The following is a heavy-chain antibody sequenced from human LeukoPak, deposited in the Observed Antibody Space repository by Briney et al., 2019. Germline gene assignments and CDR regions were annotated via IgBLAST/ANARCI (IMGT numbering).Heavy chain of an antibody. CDR1: GFDFSSNW. Sequence: GGSLRLSCAASGFDFSSNWMHWVRHAPGQGLVWVSRIKGDGISTNYADSVKGRFTISRDNAKSSLYLQMDSLRAEDTAVYYCARAIGKSEGYWGQGTLVTVSS. J-gene: IGHJ4*02. V-gene: IGHV3-74*01. CDR3: ARAIGKSEGY. D-gene: IGHD4-23*01. CDR2: IKGDGIST.